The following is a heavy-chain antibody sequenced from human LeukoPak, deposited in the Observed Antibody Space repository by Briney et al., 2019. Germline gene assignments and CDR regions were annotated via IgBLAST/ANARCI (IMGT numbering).Heavy chain of an antibody. CDR3: ARGIRGVIDFDY. CDR2: IYYSGST. D-gene: IGHD3-10*01. Sequence: PSETLSLTCTVSGGSISSSSYYWGWIRQPPGKGLEWIGSIYYSGSTYYNPSLKSRVTISVDTSKNQFSLKLSSVTAADTAVYYCARGIRGVIDFDYWGQGTLVTVSS. V-gene: IGHV4-39*07. CDR1: GGSISSSSYY. J-gene: IGHJ4*02.